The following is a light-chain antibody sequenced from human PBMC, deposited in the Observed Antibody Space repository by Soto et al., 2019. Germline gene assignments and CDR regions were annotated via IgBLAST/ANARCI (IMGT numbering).Light chain of an antibody. CDR3: QQYSSPPLT. V-gene: IGKV3-20*01. CDR1: QSVTSSF. Sequence: EIVLTQSPGTLSLSPGERATLSCRASQSVTSSFLAWYQQKPGQAPRVLIYGASSRATGIPDRSSGSGSGTDFTLTISRLEPEDFAVYYCQQYSSPPLTFGGGTKV. J-gene: IGKJ4*01. CDR2: GAS.